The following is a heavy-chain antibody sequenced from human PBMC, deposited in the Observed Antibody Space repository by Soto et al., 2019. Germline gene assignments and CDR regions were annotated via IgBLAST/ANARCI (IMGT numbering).Heavy chain of an antibody. Sequence: LSLTFSVSGGSIRSYFWSWIRQPPGEGLEWIGYIFNSGSTNHNPSLKSRVTMLMDTSRNEVSLTLSSVTAADTAVYYCARARSGYNIDAFGIWGQGTMVTVSS. CDR3: ARARSGYNIDAFGI. V-gene: IGHV4-59*01. CDR2: IFNSGST. J-gene: IGHJ3*02. CDR1: GGSIRSYF. D-gene: IGHD5-12*01.